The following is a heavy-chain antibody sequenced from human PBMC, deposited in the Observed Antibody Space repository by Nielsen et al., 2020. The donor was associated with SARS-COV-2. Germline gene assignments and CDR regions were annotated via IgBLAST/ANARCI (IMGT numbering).Heavy chain of an antibody. V-gene: IGHV3-9*01. CDR3: ATGAAAGAGNYYYGMDV. Sequence: SLKISCAVSGFTFDDYAMHWVRQAPGKGLEWVSGISWNSGSIGYADSVKGRFTISRDNAKNSLYLQMNSLRAEDTALYYCATGAAAGAGNYYYGMDVWGQGTTVTVSS. J-gene: IGHJ6*02. CDR2: ISWNSGSI. D-gene: IGHD6-13*01. CDR1: GFTFDDYA.